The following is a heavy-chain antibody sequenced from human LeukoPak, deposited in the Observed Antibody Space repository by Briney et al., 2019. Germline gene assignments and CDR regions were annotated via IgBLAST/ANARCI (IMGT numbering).Heavy chain of an antibody. D-gene: IGHD3-10*01. CDR3: ARDTTMVRGVNAFDI. V-gene: IGHV4-59*01. CDR1: GGSISSYY. Sequence: PSETLSLTCTVSGGSISSYYWSWIGQPPGKGLEWIGYVYYSGSTNYNPSLKSRVTISVDTSKNQFSLKLSSVTAADTAVYYCARDTTMVRGVNAFDIWGQGTMVTVSS. J-gene: IGHJ3*02. CDR2: VYYSGST.